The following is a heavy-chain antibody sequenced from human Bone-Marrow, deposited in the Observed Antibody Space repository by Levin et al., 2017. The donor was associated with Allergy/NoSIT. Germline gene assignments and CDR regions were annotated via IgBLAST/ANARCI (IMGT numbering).Heavy chain of an antibody. J-gene: IGHJ4*02. CDR1: GGSITSYY. V-gene: IGHV4-59*01. CDR3: ARSVGSGSYFDY. Sequence: SQTLSLTCTVSGGSITSYYWSWIRQPPGKGLEWIGYISYSGSTNYNPSLKGRVTISVDTPKNQFSLKVTSVTAADTAVYYCARSVGSGSYFDYWGQGALVIVSS. D-gene: IGHD3-10*01. CDR2: ISYSGST.